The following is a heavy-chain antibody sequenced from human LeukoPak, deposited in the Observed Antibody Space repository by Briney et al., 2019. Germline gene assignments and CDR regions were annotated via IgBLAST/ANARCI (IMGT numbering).Heavy chain of an antibody. CDR3: ALGIAAAGIDY. V-gene: IGHV3-30*03. J-gene: IGHJ4*02. CDR2: ISYDGSNK. CDR1: GFTFSSYG. D-gene: IGHD6-13*01. Sequence: GGSLRLSCAASGFTFSSYGMHWVRQAPGKGLEWVAVISYDGSNKYYADSVKGRFTISRDNSKNTLYLQMNSLRAEDTAVYYCALGIAAAGIDYWGQGTLVTVSS.